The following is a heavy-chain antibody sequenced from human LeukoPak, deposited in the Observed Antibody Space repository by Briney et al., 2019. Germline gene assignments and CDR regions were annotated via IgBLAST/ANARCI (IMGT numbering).Heavy chain of an antibody. CDR1: GFTFSSYW. J-gene: IGHJ4*02. Sequence: GGSLRLSCAAAGFTFSSYWMHWVRQVPGKGLQWVARIDSDGRSRTSPSYAESVKGRFTIPRDNAQNTLYLQMNSLRAEDTAVYYCVRDVWGDRDSFFDSWGQGTPVTVSS. D-gene: IGHD2-21*01. V-gene: IGHV3-74*01. CDR2: IDSDGRSRTSP. CDR3: VRDVWGDRDSFFDS.